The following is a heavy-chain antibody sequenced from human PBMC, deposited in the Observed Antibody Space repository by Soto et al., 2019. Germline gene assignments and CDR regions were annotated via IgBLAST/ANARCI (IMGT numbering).Heavy chain of an antibody. J-gene: IGHJ5*02. CDR2: IIPILGIA. D-gene: IGHD2-15*01. CDR1: GGTFSSYT. CDR3: ARDLRGYCSGGSCRAVPNDWFDP. V-gene: IGHV1-69*04. Sequence: ASVKVSCKASGGTFSSYTISWVRQAPGQGLEWMGRIIPILGIANYAQKFQGRVTITADKSTSTAYMELSSLRSEDTAVYYCARDLRGYCSGGSCRAVPNDWFDPWGQGTLVTVSS.